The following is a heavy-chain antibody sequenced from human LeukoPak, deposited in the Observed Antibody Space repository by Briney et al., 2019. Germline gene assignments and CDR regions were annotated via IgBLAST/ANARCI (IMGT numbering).Heavy chain of an antibody. CDR1: GFTFSSYE. Sequence: PGGSLRLSCAASGFTFSSYEMNWVRQAPGKGLEWVSYISSSGSTTYYADSVKGRFTISRDNSKNTLYLQMNSLRAEDTAVYYCAKDRDILTGYSLVGWGQGTLVTVSS. V-gene: IGHV3-48*03. D-gene: IGHD3-9*01. CDR2: ISSSGSTT. CDR3: AKDRDILTGYSLVG. J-gene: IGHJ4*02.